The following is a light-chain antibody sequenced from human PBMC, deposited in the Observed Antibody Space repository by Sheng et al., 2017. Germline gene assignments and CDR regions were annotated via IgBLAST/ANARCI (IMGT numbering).Light chain of an antibody. Sequence: DIQMTQSPSTLSASVGDRVTITCRASQSISSWLAWYQQKPGKVPKLLIYAASTLQSGVPSRFSGSGSGTDFTLTISSLQPEDVATYYCQKYNSALWTFGQGTKVEIK. V-gene: IGKV1-27*01. CDR3: QKYNSALWT. CDR2: AAS. CDR1: QSISSW. J-gene: IGKJ1*01.